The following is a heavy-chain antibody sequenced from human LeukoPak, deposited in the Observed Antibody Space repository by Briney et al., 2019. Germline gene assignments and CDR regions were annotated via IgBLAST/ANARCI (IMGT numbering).Heavy chain of an antibody. D-gene: IGHD2-2*01. Sequence: PGRSLRLYCAASGFTFSSYGMHWVRQAPGKGLEWVAVISYDGSNKYYADSVKGRFTISRDNSKNTLYLQMNSLRAEDTAVYYCAKELGGDIVVVPAAYDYWGQGTLVTVSS. J-gene: IGHJ4*02. CDR3: AKELGGDIVVVPAAYDY. CDR1: GFTFSSYG. CDR2: ISYDGSNK. V-gene: IGHV3-30*18.